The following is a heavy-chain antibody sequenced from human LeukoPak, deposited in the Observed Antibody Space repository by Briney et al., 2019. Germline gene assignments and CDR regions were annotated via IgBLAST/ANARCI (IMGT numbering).Heavy chain of an antibody. Sequence: SGPALVKPTQPLTLTCTFSGFSLSTSGMRVSWIRQPPAKALEWLALIDWDDDKFYSTSLKTRLTISKDTSKNQVVLTMTNMDPVETATYYCARGRDFDAFDIWGQGTMVTVSS. CDR1: GFSLSTSGMR. D-gene: IGHD5-24*01. V-gene: IGHV2-70*04. CDR2: IDWDDDK. CDR3: ARGRDFDAFDI. J-gene: IGHJ3*02.